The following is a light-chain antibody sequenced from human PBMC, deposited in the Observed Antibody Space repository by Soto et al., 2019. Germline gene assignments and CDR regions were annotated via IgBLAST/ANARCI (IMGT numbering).Light chain of an antibody. CDR3: QQYGSSPPIT. V-gene: IGKV3-15*01. Sequence: EILMTQSQATLSVSPGERATLSCSYSQSVRSNLAWYQQKPGQAPRLLIYGASTRATDIPARFSGSGSGTEFTLTISSLQSEDFAVYYCQQYGSSPPITFGQGTRLEIK. CDR1: QSVRSN. CDR2: GAS. J-gene: IGKJ5*01.